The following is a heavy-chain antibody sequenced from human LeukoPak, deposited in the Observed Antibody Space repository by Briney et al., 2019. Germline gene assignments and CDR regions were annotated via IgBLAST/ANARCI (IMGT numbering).Heavy chain of an antibody. Sequence: SETLSLTCTVSGASISGYYWNWIRQPPGKGLEWIGYMYYSGSTNYNPSLKSRVTMSGDTSKNGLSLKLSSVTAADTAVYYARMNGDYGFRNYFYYGLDVWGQGTTVTVSS. D-gene: IGHD4-17*01. CDR3: RMNGDYGFRNYFYYGLDV. V-gene: IGHV4-59*08. CDR1: GASISGYY. J-gene: IGHJ6*02. CDR2: MYYSGST.